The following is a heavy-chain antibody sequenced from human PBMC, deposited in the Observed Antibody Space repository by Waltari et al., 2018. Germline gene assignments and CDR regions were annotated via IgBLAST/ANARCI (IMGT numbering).Heavy chain of an antibody. J-gene: IGHJ6*03. CDR1: GFTVSSNY. Sequence: EVQLVETGGGLIQPGGSLRLSCAASGFTVSSNYMSWVRQAPGKGLEWDSVIYSGGSTYYADSVKGRFTISRDNSKNTLYLQMNSLRAEDTAVYYCARGQDYDILTGKRSDYYYMDVWGKGTTVTVSS. D-gene: IGHD3-9*01. CDR2: IYSGGST. CDR3: ARGQDYDILTGKRSDYYYMDV. V-gene: IGHV3-53*02.